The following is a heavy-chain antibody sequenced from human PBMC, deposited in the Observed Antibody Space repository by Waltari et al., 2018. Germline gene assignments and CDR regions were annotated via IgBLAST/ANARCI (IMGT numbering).Heavy chain of an antibody. CDR3: AQADGYKDAFDI. V-gene: IGHV3-53*04. CDR2: IYGGGST. D-gene: IGHD5-12*01. Sequence: EVQLVESGGGLVQPGGSLRLSCAASGFTVSSNYMSWVRQAPGKGLEWVVVIYGGGSTYYADSVKGGFTIARHNSKNTLYLQMNSLRAEDTAVYYCAQADGYKDAFDIWGQGTMVTVSS. J-gene: IGHJ3*02. CDR1: GFTVSSNY.